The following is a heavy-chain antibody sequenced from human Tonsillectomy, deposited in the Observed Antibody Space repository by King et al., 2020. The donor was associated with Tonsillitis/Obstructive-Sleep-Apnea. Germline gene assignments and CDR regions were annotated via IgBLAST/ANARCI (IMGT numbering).Heavy chain of an antibody. CDR3: VRHKRITTPGGAFDY. J-gene: IGHJ4*02. CDR2: IYYSGST. D-gene: IGHD1-1*01. CDR1: GGSISTYY. V-gene: IGHV4-59*08. Sequence: VQLQESGPGLVKPSETLSLACTVSGGSISTYYWSWIRPPPGKGLEWNGYIYYSGSTNYNPSLKSRVTILVDTSKNQFSLKLSSVTAADTAVYYCVRHKRITTPGGAFDYRGQGTLVTVSS.